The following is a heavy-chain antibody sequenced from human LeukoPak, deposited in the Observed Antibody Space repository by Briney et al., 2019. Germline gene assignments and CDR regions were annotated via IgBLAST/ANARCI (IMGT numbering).Heavy chain of an antibody. Sequence: VASVKVSCKASGYTFTSYGISWVRQAPGQGLEWMGWISAYNGNTNYAQKFQGWVTMTRDTSISTAYMELSRLRSDDTAVYYCARGRDQEVGDIWGQGTMVTVSS. V-gene: IGHV1-18*01. J-gene: IGHJ3*02. CDR3: ARGRDQEVGDI. D-gene: IGHD2-15*01. CDR2: ISAYNGNT. CDR1: GYTFTSYG.